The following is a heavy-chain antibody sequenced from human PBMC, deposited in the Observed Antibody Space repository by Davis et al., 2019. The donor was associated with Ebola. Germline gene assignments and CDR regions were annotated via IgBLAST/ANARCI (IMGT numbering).Heavy chain of an antibody. CDR1: GFTFSSYA. CDR2: ISGSGGST. D-gene: IGHD3-10*01. V-gene: IGHV3-23*01. J-gene: IGHJ4*02. CDR3: DYYGSGIAG. Sequence: GESLKISCAASGFTFSSYAMSWVRQAPGKGLEWVSAISGSGGSTYYADSVKGRFTISRDNSKNTLYLQMNSLRAEDTAVYYCDYYGSGIAGWGQGTLVTVSS.